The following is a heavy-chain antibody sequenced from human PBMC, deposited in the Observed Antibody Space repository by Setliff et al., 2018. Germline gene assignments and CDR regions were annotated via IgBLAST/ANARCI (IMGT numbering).Heavy chain of an antibody. Sequence: SETLSLTCIVSGDSISSNSHYWGWIRQPPGKGLEWVGTIYYTGSTSYNASVKSRVTTSIDTSKNQFSLKLSSVTAADTAVYYCARARYCSGGRCYWTWLDSWAQGTLVTVSS. CDR3: ARARYCSGGRCYWTWLDS. CDR1: GDSISSNSHY. J-gene: IGHJ5*01. V-gene: IGHV4-39*01. D-gene: IGHD2-15*01. CDR2: IYYTGST.